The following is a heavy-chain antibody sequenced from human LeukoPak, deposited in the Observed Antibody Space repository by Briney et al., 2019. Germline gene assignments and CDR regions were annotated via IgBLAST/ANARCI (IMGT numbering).Heavy chain of an antibody. CDR3: ARDAGNYDILTGYYKNNWFDP. V-gene: IGHV3-33*01. Sequence: GRSLRLSCAASGFTFSSYGMHWVRQAPGKGLEWVSVIWYDGSNKYYADSVKGRFTISRDNSKNTLYLQMNSLRAEDTAVYYCARDAGNYDILTGYYKNNWFDPWGQGTLLTVSS. CDR2: IWYDGSNK. D-gene: IGHD3-9*01. J-gene: IGHJ5*02. CDR1: GFTFSSYG.